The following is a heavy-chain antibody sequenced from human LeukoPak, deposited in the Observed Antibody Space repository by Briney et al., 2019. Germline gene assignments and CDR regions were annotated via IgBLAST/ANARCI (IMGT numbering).Heavy chain of an antibody. Sequence: ASVNVSPKASGYTFTSYGTSWVRQAPGQGLEWMGRITTYNVNTNYAQNLQGRVTMTTDTSTSTAYMELRSLRSDDTAVYYCARELTPCSSTRCSRVKWFDPWGGETGVTVSS. V-gene: IGHV1-18*01. CDR2: ITTYNVNT. CDR1: GYTFTSYG. J-gene: IGHJ5*02. CDR3: ARELTPCSSTRCSRVKWFDP. D-gene: IGHD2-2*01.